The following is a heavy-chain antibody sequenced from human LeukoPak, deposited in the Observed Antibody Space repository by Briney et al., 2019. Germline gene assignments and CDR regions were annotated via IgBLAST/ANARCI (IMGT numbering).Heavy chain of an antibody. CDR3: AGGMYSSSRYLYYYYYYGMDV. Sequence: GGSLRLSCAASGFTFSSYWMSWVRQAPGKGLEWVANIKQDGSEKYYVDSVKGRFTISRDNAKNSLYLQMNSLRAEDTAVYYCAGGMYSSSRYLYYYYYYGMDVWGQGTTVTVSS. D-gene: IGHD6-13*01. V-gene: IGHV3-7*01. J-gene: IGHJ6*02. CDR2: IKQDGSEK. CDR1: GFTFSSYW.